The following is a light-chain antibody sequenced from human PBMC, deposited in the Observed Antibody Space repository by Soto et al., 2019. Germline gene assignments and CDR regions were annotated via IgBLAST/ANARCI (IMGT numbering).Light chain of an antibody. CDR2: GAS. V-gene: IGKV3-15*01. CDR3: QQYANWPKT. CDR1: QSVGSN. J-gene: IGKJ1*01. Sequence: EVVLTQSPATLSVSPGAGATLSCRASQSVGSNLAWYQQKPGQTPRVLIYGASTRAIGIPARFSGSGSGTEFTLTISSLQSEDSAVYFCQQYANWPKTFGQGTRWIS.